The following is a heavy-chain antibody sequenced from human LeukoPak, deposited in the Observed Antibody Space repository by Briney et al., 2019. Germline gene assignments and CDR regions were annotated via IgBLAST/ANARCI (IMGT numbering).Heavy chain of an antibody. D-gene: IGHD3-16*02. CDR1: GFTFSNYE. CDR3: ARYRSPLDY. CDR2: ISSSGSTV. Sequence: GGSLRLSCAASGFTFSNYEMNWVRQAPGKGREWVSYISSSGSTVYYADSVKGRFTISRDNAKNSLYLQMNSLRAEDTAVYYCARYRSPLDYWGQGTLVTVSS. V-gene: IGHV3-48*03. J-gene: IGHJ4*02.